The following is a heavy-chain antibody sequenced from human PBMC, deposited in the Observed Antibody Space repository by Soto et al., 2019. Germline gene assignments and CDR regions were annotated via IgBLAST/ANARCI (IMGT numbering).Heavy chain of an antibody. V-gene: IGHV4-31*03. J-gene: IGHJ6*02. CDR1: GGSISSGGYY. CDR3: ARNFGDGDYYYYYGMDV. CDR2: IYYSGST. Sequence: QVQLQESGPGLVKPSQTLSLTCTVSGGSISSGGYYWSWIRQHPGKGLEWIGYIYYSGSTYYNPSLKSRVTKSVDTSKNKFSLKLSSVTAADTAVYYCARNFGDGDYYYYYGMDVRGQGTTVTVSS. D-gene: IGHD3-10*01.